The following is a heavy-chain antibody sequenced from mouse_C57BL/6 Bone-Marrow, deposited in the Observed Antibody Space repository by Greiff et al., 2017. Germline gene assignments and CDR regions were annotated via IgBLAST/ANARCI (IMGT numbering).Heavy chain of an antibody. D-gene: IGHD2-3*01. V-gene: IGHV5-9*01. CDR3: AREGDDGYYRYAMDY. CDR2: ISGGGGNT. J-gene: IGHJ4*01. Sequence: EVKLVESGGGLVKPGGSLKLSCAASGFTFSSYTMSWVRQTPEKRLEWVATISGGGGNTYYPDSVKGRFTISRDNAKNTLYLQMSSLRSEDTALYYCAREGDDGYYRYAMDYWGKGTSVTVSS. CDR1: GFTFSSYT.